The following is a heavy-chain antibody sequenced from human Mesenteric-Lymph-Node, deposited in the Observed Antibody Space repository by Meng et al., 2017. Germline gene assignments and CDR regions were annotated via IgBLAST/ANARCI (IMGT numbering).Heavy chain of an antibody. CDR1: GCSTSGSDW. CDR2: IYHGGST. V-gene: IGHV4-4*02. J-gene: IGHJ4*02. D-gene: IGHD6-19*01. Sequence: QLQERGPGLLARSGTLCFTGAVSGCSTSGSDWWGWSGRRPGEVLEWVGEIYHGGSTSYNPSLKSRVTISVDKSKNQFSLNLSSVTAADTAVYYCARVGQWLPIDYWGQGTLVTVSS. CDR3: ARVGQWLPIDY.